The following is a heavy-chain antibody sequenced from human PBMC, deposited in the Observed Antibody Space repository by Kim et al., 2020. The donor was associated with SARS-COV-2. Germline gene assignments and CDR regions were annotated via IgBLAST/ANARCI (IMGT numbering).Heavy chain of an antibody. Sequence: GGSLRLSCAASGFIVSSNHMSWVRQAPGKGLEWVSVTYSGGRTHLADSVKGRFTISRHKDNNMLYLQMNDLRAEDTAVYYCARDIGFYAHWGQGTLVTVSS. CDR3: ARDIGFYAH. CDR2: TYSGGRT. J-gene: IGHJ4*02. CDR1: GFIVSSNH. D-gene: IGHD2-2*01. V-gene: IGHV3-53*04.